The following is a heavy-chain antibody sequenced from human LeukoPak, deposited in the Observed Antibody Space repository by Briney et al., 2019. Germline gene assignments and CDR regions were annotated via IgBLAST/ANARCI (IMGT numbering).Heavy chain of an antibody. Sequence: GGSLRLSXAASGFTFSSYSMNWVRQAPGKGLEWVSYITSSGSTIYYADSVKGRFTISRDNAKNSLSLQMNSLRAEDTAVYYCARAGYCSGGSCIRSFDPWGQGTLVTVSS. CDR2: ITSSGSTI. CDR3: ARAGYCSGGSCIRSFDP. D-gene: IGHD2-15*01. CDR1: GFTFSSYS. J-gene: IGHJ5*02. V-gene: IGHV3-48*01.